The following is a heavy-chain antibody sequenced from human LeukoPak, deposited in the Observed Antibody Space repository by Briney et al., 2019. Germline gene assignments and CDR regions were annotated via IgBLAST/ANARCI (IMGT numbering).Heavy chain of an antibody. CDR1: GGSISSNTYY. Sequence: TPSETLSLTCTVSGGSISSNTYYWGWIRQPPGKGLEWIGSIYYSGSTYYNPSLKSRVTISVDTSKNQFSLKLSSVTAADTAVYYCARSSRRLTYYYDSSGYYYAYWGQGTLVTVSS. CDR2: IYYSGST. J-gene: IGHJ4*02. D-gene: IGHD3-22*01. CDR3: ARSSRRLTYYYDSSGYYYAY. V-gene: IGHV4-39*01.